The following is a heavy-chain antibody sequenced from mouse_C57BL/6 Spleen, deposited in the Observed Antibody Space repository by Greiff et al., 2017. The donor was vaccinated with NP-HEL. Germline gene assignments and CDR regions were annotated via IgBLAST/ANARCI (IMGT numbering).Heavy chain of an antibody. CDR1: GFTFSSYA. J-gene: IGHJ4*01. Sequence: EVMLVESGGGLVKPGGSLKLSCAASGFTFSSYAMSWVRQTPEKRLEWVATISDGGSYTYYPDNVTGRFTISRDNAKNNLYLQMSHLKSEDTAMYYCAREDDYGSSYDYAMDYWGQGTSVTVSS. D-gene: IGHD1-1*01. V-gene: IGHV5-4*01. CDR2: ISDGGSYT. CDR3: AREDDYGSSYDYAMDY.